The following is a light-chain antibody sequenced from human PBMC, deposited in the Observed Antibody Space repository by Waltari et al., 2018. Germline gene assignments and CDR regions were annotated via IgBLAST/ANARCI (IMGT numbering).Light chain of an antibody. J-gene: IGLJ3*02. CDR3: AACDDSLRGPV. CDR1: SSNLGRNF. V-gene: IGLV1-47*01. Sequence: QSVLTQAPSASGTPGQRVTISCSGSSSNLGRNFVFWYQLLPGMAPKLRIFRNNARLSGSPDRLSASKSGASASRSVSGVRAEDEAYYSCAACDDSLRGPVFGTGTKLTV. CDR2: RNN.